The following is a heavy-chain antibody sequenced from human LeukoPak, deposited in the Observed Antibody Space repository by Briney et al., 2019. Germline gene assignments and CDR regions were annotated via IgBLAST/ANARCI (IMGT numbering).Heavy chain of an antibody. V-gene: IGHV3-21*01. CDR1: GFTFSSYS. J-gene: IGHJ5*02. CDR2: ISSSSSYI. CDR3: ARDLAVAGHPASP. Sequence: GSLRLSCAASGFTFSSYSMNWVRQAPGKGLEWVSSISSSSSYIYYADSVKGRFTISRDNAKNSLYLQMNSLRAEDTAVYYCARDLAVAGHPASPWGQGTLVTVSS. D-gene: IGHD6-19*01.